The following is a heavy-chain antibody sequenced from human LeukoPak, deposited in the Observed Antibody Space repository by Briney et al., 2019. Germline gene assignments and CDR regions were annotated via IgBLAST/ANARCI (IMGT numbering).Heavy chain of an antibody. CDR3: ARDASTLAAAGSY. CDR2: IDPSAGST. V-gene: IGHV1-46*01. J-gene: IGHJ4*02. D-gene: IGHD6-13*01. CDR1: GYTFTSYY. Sequence: ASVKVSCKASGYTFTSYYMHWVRQAPGQGLEWMGIIDPSAGSTNYTQKFQGRVTMTTDTSTSTAYMELRSLRSDDTAVYYCARDASTLAAAGSYWGQGTLVTVSS.